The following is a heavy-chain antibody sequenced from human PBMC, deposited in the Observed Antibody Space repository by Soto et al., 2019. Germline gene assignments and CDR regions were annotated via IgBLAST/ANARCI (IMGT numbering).Heavy chain of an antibody. CDR2: IFSNDEK. V-gene: IGHV2-26*01. CDR1: GFSLSNARMG. Sequence: QVTLKESGPVLVKPTETLTLTCTVSGFSLSNARMGVSWIRQPPGKALEWLAHIFSNDEKSYSTSLKSRLTISKDTXXCXVXXNITNMDPVDTATYYCARIGIAAAQTRYHSSAMHVWGQGTTVPVSS. D-gene: IGHD6-13*01. CDR3: ARIGIAAAQTRYHSSAMHV. J-gene: IGHJ6*02.